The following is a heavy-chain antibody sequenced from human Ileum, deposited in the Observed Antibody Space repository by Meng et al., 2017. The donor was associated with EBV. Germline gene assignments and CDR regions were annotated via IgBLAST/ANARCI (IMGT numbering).Heavy chain of an antibody. CDR1: KFTFKNYG. V-gene: IGHV3-33*01. CDR3: ARDIRSWYFDL. J-gene: IGHJ2*01. D-gene: IGHD3-10*01. Sequence: QVARVGFGGGVVQPGSPLRLSCAASKFTFKNYGMHWVRQAPGKGLEWVAVIWYDGSNKYYADSVRGRFTVTRDNSKNTLYLQMDSLRAEDTAVYYCARDIRSWYFDLWGRGTLVTVSS. CDR2: IWYDGSNK.